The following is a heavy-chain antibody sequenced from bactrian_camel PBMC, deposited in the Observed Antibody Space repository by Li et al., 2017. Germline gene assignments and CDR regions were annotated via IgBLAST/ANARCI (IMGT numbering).Heavy chain of an antibody. CDR2: LYTDDSHT. V-gene: IGHV3-2*01. D-gene: IGHD3*01. CDR1: GFTFSKYY. Sequence: QLVESGGGLVQPGGSLRLSCTASGFTFSKYYMGWIRQAPGKGLEWVSSLYTDDSHTYYALSVKGRFTVSRDIAQSTLYLEMTDLKTEDSAVYYCVLGLLADLQSDWGQGTQVTV. CDR3: VLGLLADLQSD. J-gene: IGHJ4*01.